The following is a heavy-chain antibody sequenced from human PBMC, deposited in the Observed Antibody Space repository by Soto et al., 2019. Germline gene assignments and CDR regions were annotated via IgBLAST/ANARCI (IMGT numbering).Heavy chain of an antibody. CDR3: ARIRYCSGGTCKTNNSYYMDV. CDR1: SGSISSTDW. Sequence: QVQLQESGPGLAKPSGTLSLTCAVSSGSISSTDWWNWVRQPPGKGLEWIGEIYHSGNTNYNPSLKSRLTISVDKSKNHFSLKLSSVTAADTAVYYCARIRYCSGGTCKTNNSYYMDVWGKGTTVTVSS. J-gene: IGHJ6*03. V-gene: IGHV4-4*02. D-gene: IGHD2-15*01. CDR2: IYHSGNT.